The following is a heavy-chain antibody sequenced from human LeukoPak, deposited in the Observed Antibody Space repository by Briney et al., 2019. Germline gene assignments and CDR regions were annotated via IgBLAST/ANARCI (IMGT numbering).Heavy chain of an antibody. Sequence: PGRSLRLSCAASGFTFDDYATHWVRQAPGKGLEWASGISWNSGSIGYADSVKGRFTISRDNAKNSLYLQMNSLRAEDTALYYCAKDKLGSGSYLAYWGQGTLVTVSS. CDR3: AKDKLGSGSYLAY. CDR2: ISWNSGSI. V-gene: IGHV3-9*01. CDR1: GFTFDDYA. D-gene: IGHD3-10*01. J-gene: IGHJ4*02.